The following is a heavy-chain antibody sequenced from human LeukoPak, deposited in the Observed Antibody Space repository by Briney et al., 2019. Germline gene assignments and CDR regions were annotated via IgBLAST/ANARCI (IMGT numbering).Heavy chain of an antibody. V-gene: IGHV1-2*02. D-gene: IGHD6-13*01. CDR3: ARGSYWYDA. Sequence: ASVKVSCKASGYTFTGNYVHWVRQAPGQGLEWMGWINPNSGVTNYAQKFQGRVTMTRDRSISTAYMELKSLRSDDTAVYYCARGSYWYDAWGQGTLVTVSS. J-gene: IGHJ5*02. CDR2: INPNSGVT. CDR1: GYTFTGNY.